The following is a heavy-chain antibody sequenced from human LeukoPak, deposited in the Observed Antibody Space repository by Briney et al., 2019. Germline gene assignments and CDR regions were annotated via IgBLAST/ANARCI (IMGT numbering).Heavy chain of an antibody. D-gene: IGHD6-19*01. V-gene: IGHV3-30*03. CDR3: ASTIPGIAVAGTGFDY. CDR1: GFTFSSYG. CDR2: ISYDGSNK. Sequence: GGSLRLSCAASGFTFSSYGMHWVRQAPGKGLEWVAVISYDGSNKYYADSVKGRFTISRDNSKNTLYLQMNSLRAEDTAVYYCASTIPGIAVAGTGFDYWGQGTLVTVSS. J-gene: IGHJ4*02.